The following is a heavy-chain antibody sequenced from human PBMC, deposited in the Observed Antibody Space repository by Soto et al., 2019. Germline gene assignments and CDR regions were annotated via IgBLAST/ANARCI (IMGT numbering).Heavy chain of an antibody. J-gene: IGHJ1*01. CDR2: IKSKTDGGTT. CDR3: TTRVVVVAATDFQH. D-gene: IGHD2-15*01. V-gene: IGHV3-15*07. Sequence: EVQLVESGGGLVKPGGSLRLSCAASGFTFSNAWMNWVRQAPGKGLEWVGRIKSKTDGGTTDYAAPVKGRFTISRDDSKNTLYLQMNSLKTEDTAVYSCTTRVVVVAATDFQHWGQGTLVTVSS. CDR1: GFTFSNAW.